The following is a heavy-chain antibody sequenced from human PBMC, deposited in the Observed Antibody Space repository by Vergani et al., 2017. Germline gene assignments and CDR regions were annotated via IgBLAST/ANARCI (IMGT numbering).Heavy chain of an antibody. CDR2: IYYSGIT. CDR1: GGSISSVGYY. D-gene: IGHD3-10*01. CDR3: ARDRGEFGSPFDP. J-gene: IGHJ5*02. Sequence: QVQLQESGPGLVKPSQTLSLTCTVFGGSISSVGYYWSWIRQHPGKGLEWIGYIYYSGITYYNPSLKSRVTISVDTCKNQFSLKLSSVTAADTAVYYCARDRGEFGSPFDPWGQGTLVTVSS. V-gene: IGHV4-31*03.